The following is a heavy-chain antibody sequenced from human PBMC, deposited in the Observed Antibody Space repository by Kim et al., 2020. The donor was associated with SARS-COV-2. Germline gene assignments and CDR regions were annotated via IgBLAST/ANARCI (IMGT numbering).Heavy chain of an antibody. CDR3: ARDQIPDDYGDYAGWFDP. CDR2: ISSSSSTI. Sequence: GGSLRLSCAASGFTFSSYSMNWVRQAPGKGLEWVSYISSSSSTIYYADSVKGRFTISRDNAENSLYLQMNSLRDEDTAVYYCARDQIPDDYGDYAGWFDPWGQGTLVTVSS. CDR1: GFTFSSYS. V-gene: IGHV3-48*02. J-gene: IGHJ5*02. D-gene: IGHD4-17*01.